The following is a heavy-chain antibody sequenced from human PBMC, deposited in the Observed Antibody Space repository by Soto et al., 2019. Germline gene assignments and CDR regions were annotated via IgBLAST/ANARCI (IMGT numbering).Heavy chain of an antibody. V-gene: IGHV1-18*01. CDR3: ARDPGYYDSSGYYSTEHYYYYYGMDV. CDR2: ISAYNGNT. CDR1: GYTFTSYG. Sequence: GASVKVSCKASGYTFTSYGISWVRQAPGQGLEWMGWISAYNGNTNYAQKLQGRVTMTTDTSTSTAYMELRSLRSDDTAVYYCARDPGYYDSSGYYSTEHYYYYYGMDVWGQGTTVTVYS. D-gene: IGHD3-22*01. J-gene: IGHJ6*02.